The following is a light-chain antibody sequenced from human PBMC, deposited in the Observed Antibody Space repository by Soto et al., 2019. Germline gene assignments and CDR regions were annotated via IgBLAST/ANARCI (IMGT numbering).Light chain of an antibody. V-gene: IGLV2-11*01. Sequence: QSALTQPRSLSGYPGQSVTISCTGTSSDVGGYNYVSWYQQHPGKAPKLMIYDVSKRPSGVPDRFSGSKSGNTASLTISGLQADDEADYYCCSYAGSYTVVFGGGTQLTFL. CDR1: SSDVGGYNY. J-gene: IGLJ2*01. CDR2: DVS. CDR3: CSYAGSYTVV.